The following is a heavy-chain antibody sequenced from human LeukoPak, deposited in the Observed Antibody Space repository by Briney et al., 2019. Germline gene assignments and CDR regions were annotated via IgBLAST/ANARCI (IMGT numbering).Heavy chain of an antibody. Sequence: PGGSLRLSCAASGFTFSSYSMNWVRQAPGKGLEWVSSISSSSSYIFYADSVKGRFTISRDNAKSSLYLQMTSLTAEDTAVYYCARVCLTTNCPSLDYWGQGTLVTVSS. CDR2: ISSSSSYI. CDR3: ARVCLTTNCPSLDY. CDR1: GFTFSSYS. D-gene: IGHD1-1*01. V-gene: IGHV3-21*01. J-gene: IGHJ4*02.